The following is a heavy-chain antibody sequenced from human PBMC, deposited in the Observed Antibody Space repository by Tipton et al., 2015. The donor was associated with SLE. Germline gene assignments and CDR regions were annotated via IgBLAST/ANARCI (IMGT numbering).Heavy chain of an antibody. Sequence: TLSLTCSVSGGSVSSDSYFWSWVRQPAGKALEWIGRIQTSGSTKYNPSLNGRVTISVDTSNNQFSLKLNSVTAADTAVYYCARHYCSGGRCYDDYWGQGTLVTVSS. CDR1: GGSVSSDSYF. J-gene: IGHJ4*02. V-gene: IGHV4-61*02. CDR2: IQTSGST. CDR3: ARHYCSGGRCYDDY. D-gene: IGHD2-15*01.